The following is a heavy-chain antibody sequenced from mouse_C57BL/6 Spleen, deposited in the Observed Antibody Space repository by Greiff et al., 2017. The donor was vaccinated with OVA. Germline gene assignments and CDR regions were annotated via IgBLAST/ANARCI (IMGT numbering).Heavy chain of an antibody. J-gene: IGHJ4*01. CDR2: ISDGGSYT. Sequence: EVKLVESGGGLVKPGGSLKLSCAASGFTFSSYAMSWVRQTPEKRLEWVATISDGGSYTYYPDNVKGRFTISRDNAKNNLYLQMSHLKSEDTAMYYCARVSNYDAMDYGGQGTSVTVSS. D-gene: IGHD2-5*01. CDR3: ARVSNYDAMDY. V-gene: IGHV5-4*03. CDR1: GFTFSSYA.